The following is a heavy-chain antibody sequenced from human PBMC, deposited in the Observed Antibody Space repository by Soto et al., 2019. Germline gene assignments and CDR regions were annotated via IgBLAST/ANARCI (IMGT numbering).Heavy chain of an antibody. J-gene: IGHJ2*01. D-gene: IGHD5-12*01. V-gene: IGHV2-26*01. Sequence: QVTLKESGPVLVKPTETLTLTCTVSGFSLSNARMGVSWIRQPPGKALEWLAHIFSNDEKSYSTSLKSSLTISKDTSKSQVVLTMTNMDPVDTATYYCARIRYSGYDYSGWYFDLWGRGTLVTVSS. CDR1: GFSLSNARMG. CDR2: IFSNDEK. CDR3: ARIRYSGYDYSGWYFDL.